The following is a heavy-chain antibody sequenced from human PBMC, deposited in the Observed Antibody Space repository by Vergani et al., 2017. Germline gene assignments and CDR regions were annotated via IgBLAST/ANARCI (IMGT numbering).Heavy chain of an antibody. V-gene: IGHV4-59*11. J-gene: IGHJ5*02. Sequence: QVQLQESGPGLVKSSETLYLTRSVSFDSIRNLYCNWIPQPPGKGLEWIGSIHYSENTNYNPSLKTRVTISVDTSKNQFSLTLTSVTAADTAVYYCASDTHSGQRADRWGQGILVTVTS. CDR2: IHYSENT. D-gene: IGHD6-19*01. CDR1: FDSIRNLY. CDR3: ASDTHSGQRADR.